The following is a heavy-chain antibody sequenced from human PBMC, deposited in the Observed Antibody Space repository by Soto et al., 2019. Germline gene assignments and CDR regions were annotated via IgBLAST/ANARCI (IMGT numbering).Heavy chain of an antibody. V-gene: IGHV1-3*01. Sequence: ASVKVSCKASGYTFTSYAMHWVRQAPGQRLEWMGWINAGNGNTKYSQKFQGRVTITRDTSASTAYMELSSLRSEDTAVYYCARVRGVYASYYYGMDVWGQGTTVTVSS. CDR3: ARVRGVYASYYYGMDV. J-gene: IGHJ6*02. CDR1: GYTFTSYA. CDR2: INAGNGNT. D-gene: IGHD2-8*01.